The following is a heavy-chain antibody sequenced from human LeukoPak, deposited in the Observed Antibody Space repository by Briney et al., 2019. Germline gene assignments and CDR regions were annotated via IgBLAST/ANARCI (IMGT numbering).Heavy chain of an antibody. CDR1: GSTFTVYY. J-gene: IGHJ1*01. CDR2: INPNSGGT. CDR3: AREETGGPAAIKEFFQH. V-gene: IGHV1-2*02. D-gene: IGHD2-2*01. Sequence: ASVKVSCKGSGSTFTVYYMHWVRQAPGQGLEWMGLINPNSGGTNYAQKFQGRVTMTRDTSISTAYMELSRLRSDDKAVYYCAREETGGPAAIKEFFQHWGQGTLVTVSS.